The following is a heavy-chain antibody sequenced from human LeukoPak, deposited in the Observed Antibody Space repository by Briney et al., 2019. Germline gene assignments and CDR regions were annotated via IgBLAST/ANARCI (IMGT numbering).Heavy chain of an antibody. D-gene: IGHD1-14*01. J-gene: IGHJ4*02. CDR2: LYSDGNT. CDR3: ARGVEPLAANTLAY. CDR1: GFTVITND. Sequence: GGSLRLSCAASGFTVITNDMNWVRQAPGKGLEWVSVLYSDGNTKYADSVQGRFTISRDNPKNTLYLEMNSLSPDDTAVYYCARGVEPLAANTLAYWGQGTLVTVSS. V-gene: IGHV3-53*01.